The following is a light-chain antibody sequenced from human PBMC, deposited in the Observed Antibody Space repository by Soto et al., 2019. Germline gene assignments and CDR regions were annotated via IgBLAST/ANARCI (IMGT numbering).Light chain of an antibody. CDR2: GVS. CDR1: QSVASRN. CDR3: QQYDKWPPRT. V-gene: IGKV3D-15*01. J-gene: IGKJ1*01. Sequence: EIVLTQSPGTPSLSPGERAPPSCRASQSVASRNLAWYQQKSGQAPRLLIYGVSSRAIHTPDRFSGSGSGTEFTLTISSLQSEDSAVYYCQQYDKWPPRTFGQGTKVDIK.